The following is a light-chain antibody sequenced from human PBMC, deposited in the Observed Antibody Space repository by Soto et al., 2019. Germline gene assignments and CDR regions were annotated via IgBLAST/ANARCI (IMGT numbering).Light chain of an antibody. V-gene: IGKV3-20*01. CDR3: HQFASALT. Sequence: EIVLTQSPGTLSLSPGERATLSCRASQTFSSSFFAWYQQKPGQAPRLLIYGASTRATGIPDRFSGSASGTDFTLTISRLEPEDFAVYFCHQFASALTFGQGTKVEIK. J-gene: IGKJ1*01. CDR1: QTFSSSF. CDR2: GAS.